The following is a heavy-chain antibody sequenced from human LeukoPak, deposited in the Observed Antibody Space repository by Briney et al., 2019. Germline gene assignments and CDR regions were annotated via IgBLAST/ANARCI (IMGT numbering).Heavy chain of an antibody. CDR1: GGSISSGGYS. CDR3: ARGGADSEDAFDI. J-gene: IGHJ3*02. CDR2: IYHSGST. D-gene: IGHD1-14*01. V-gene: IGHV4-30-2*01. Sequence: SETLSLTCAVSGGSISSGGYSWSWIRQPPGKGLEWIGYIYHSGSTYYNPSLKSRVTISVDRSKNQFPLKLSSVTAADTAVYYCARGGADSEDAFDIWGQGTMVTVSS.